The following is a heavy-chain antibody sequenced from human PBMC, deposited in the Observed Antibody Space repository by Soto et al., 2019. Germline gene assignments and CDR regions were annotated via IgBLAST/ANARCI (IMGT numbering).Heavy chain of an antibody. D-gene: IGHD2-2*01. V-gene: IGHV1-69*01. CDR3: ARSQGSSTSLETYYYYYYGMDV. Sequence: QVQLVQSGAEVKKPGSSVKVSCKASGGTFSSYAISWVRQAPGQGLEWMGGIIPIPGTANYAQKFQGRVMITADESTSAAYMEPSSLRSEDTAVYSCARSQGSSTSLETYYYYYYGMDVWGEGTTVTVSS. J-gene: IGHJ6*01. CDR1: GGTFSSYA. CDR2: IIPIPGTA.